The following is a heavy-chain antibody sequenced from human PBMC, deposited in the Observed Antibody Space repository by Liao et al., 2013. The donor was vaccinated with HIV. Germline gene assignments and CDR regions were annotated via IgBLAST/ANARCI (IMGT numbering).Heavy chain of an antibody. Sequence: QVQLQESGSGLMKPSQTLSLTCAVSGDSISSGGYSWTWIRQPPGKGLEWIGYISHSETTYYSPSLTGRVTISVDTSKNQFSLNLTSVTAADTAVYYCARGRYILTGYFAFDIWGQGTMVTVSS. CDR3: ARGRYILTGYFAFDI. J-gene: IGHJ3*02. CDR2: ISHSETT. CDR1: GDSISSGGYS. D-gene: IGHD3-9*01. V-gene: IGHV4-30-2*01.